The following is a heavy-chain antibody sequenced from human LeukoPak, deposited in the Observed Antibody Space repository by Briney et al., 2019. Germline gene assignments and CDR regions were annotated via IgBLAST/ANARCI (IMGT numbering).Heavy chain of an antibody. CDR3: ARVGYCTNGVCSGVDY. CDR2: RYYSGST. CDR1: GGSISSGGYY. Sequence: PSQTLSLTCTVSGGSISSGGYYWRWIRQHPGKGLEWIGYRYYSGSTYYNPSLKSRVTISVDTSKNQFSLKLSSVTAADTAVYYCARVGYCTNGVCSGVDYWGQGTLVTVSS. D-gene: IGHD2-8*01. J-gene: IGHJ4*02. V-gene: IGHV4-31*03.